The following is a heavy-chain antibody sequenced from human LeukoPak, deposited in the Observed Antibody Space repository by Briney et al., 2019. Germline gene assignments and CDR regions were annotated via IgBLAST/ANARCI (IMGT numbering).Heavy chain of an antibody. CDR1: GYTFTSYA. CDR2: INAGNGNT. Sequence: ASVKVSCKASGYTFTSYAMHWVRQAPGQRLEWMGWINAGNGNTKYSQKFQGRVTITRDTSASTAYMELSSLRSEDTAVYYCARGWPRGDGYNIDYWGQGTLVTVSS. D-gene: IGHD5-24*01. J-gene: IGHJ4*02. V-gene: IGHV1-3*01. CDR3: ARGWPRGDGYNIDY.